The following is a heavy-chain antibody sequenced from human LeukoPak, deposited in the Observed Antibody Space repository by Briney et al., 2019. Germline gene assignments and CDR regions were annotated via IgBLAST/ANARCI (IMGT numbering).Heavy chain of an antibody. CDR2: ITTSTNYT. V-gene: IGHV3-11*03. Sequence: LSLTCTVSGDSFRSYYWSWIRQPPGKGLEWVSYITTSTNYTNYPDSVKGRFTISRDNAKSSLYLQMNSLRGEDTAVYYCALSSGSGSLGYWGQGTLVTVSS. CDR3: ALSSGSGSLGY. J-gene: IGHJ4*02. CDR1: GDSFRSYY. D-gene: IGHD3-10*01.